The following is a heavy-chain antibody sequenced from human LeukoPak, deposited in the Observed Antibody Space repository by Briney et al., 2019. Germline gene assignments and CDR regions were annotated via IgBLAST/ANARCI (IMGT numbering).Heavy chain of an antibody. J-gene: IGHJ4*02. V-gene: IGHV3-30*04. Sequence: GGSLRLSCAASGFTFSSYAMHWVRQAPGKGLEWVAVISYDGSNKYYADSVKGRFTISRDSSKNTLYLQMNSLRAEDTAVYYCARESSSGWYSSYYFDYWGQGTLVTVSS. CDR2: ISYDGSNK. CDR3: ARESSSGWYSSYYFDY. D-gene: IGHD6-19*01. CDR1: GFTFSSYA.